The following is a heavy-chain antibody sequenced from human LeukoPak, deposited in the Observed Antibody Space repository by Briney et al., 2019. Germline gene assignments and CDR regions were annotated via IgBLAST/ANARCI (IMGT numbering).Heavy chain of an antibody. Sequence: PGGSLRLSCAASGFTFSSYAMSWVRQAPGKGLEWVSAISDSGGSTYYADSVKGRFTISRDNSKNTLYLQMSSLRAEDTAVYYCATTPLWFGELPDDYWGQGTLVTVSS. CDR3: ATTPLWFGELPDDY. D-gene: IGHD3-10*01. CDR2: ISDSGGST. V-gene: IGHV3-23*01. CDR1: GFTFSSYA. J-gene: IGHJ4*02.